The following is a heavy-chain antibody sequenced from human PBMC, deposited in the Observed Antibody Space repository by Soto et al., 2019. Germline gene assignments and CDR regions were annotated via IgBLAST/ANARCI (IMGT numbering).Heavy chain of an antibody. CDR3: ARDVSSDTTGFRGYDL. Sequence: QLHLVQSGAEVKKAGSSVKVSCTASGGTVSSYAITWVRQAPGQGLEWMGVFIPIFVSPHYAPQFQGRITSKADESTSTADMELSGLTSEDTAIYYCARDVSSDTTGFRGYDLWGQGTQVTVSS. J-gene: IGHJ4*02. CDR1: GGTVSSYA. V-gene: IGHV1-69*01. D-gene: IGHD4-17*01. CDR2: FIPIFVSP.